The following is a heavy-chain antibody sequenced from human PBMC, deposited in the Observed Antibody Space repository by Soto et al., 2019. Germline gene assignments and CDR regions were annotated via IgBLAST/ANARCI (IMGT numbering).Heavy chain of an antibody. Sequence: QVQLQESGPALVKPSETLSLTCTVSGGSISSHYWNWIRQPPGKGLEWVGYIHYSGSTNYNPSLKGRVTTRSDTSKNQFSLNLNSVTAADTAVSYCARGIRYFDNLSRIWYLTRWGRGTLVNVSS. CDR3: ARGIRYFDNLSRIWYLTR. CDR2: IHYSGST. V-gene: IGHV4-59*11. D-gene: IGHD3-9*01. J-gene: IGHJ2*01. CDR1: GGSISSHY.